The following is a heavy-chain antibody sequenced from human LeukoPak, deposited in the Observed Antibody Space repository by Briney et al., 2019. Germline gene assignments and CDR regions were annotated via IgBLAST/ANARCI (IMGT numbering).Heavy chain of an antibody. CDR2: INPNTGGT. D-gene: IGHD2-15*01. V-gene: IGHV1-2*06. CDR1: GYTFTGYF. Sequence: ASVKVSCKAFGYTFTGYFMHWVRRAPGQGLEWMGRINPNTGGTKYTQNLQGRVTMTRDTSISTAYMELSRLRSVDTALYYCAIAGGGSDAFDIWGHGTMVTVSS. CDR3: AIAGGGSDAFDI. J-gene: IGHJ3*02.